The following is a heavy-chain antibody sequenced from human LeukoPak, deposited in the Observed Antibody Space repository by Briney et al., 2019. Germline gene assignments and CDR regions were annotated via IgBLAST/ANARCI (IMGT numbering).Heavy chain of an antibody. Sequence: GRSLRLSCAASGFAFSSYAMHWVRQAPGKGLEWVAVVSSDGSNKYYADSVKGRFTISRDNSKNTLYVQMNSLRVEDTAVYYCARGDYGDLYWGQGTLVTVSS. D-gene: IGHD4-17*01. J-gene: IGHJ4*02. V-gene: IGHV3-30*04. CDR2: VSSDGSNK. CDR3: ARGDYGDLY. CDR1: GFAFSSYA.